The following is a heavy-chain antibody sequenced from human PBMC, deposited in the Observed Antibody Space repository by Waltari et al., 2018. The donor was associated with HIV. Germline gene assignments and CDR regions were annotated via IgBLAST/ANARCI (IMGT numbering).Heavy chain of an antibody. CDR1: GFTFGDYA. CDR2: IRSKAYGGTK. Sequence: EVQLVESGGGLVQPGRSLRLSCTASGFTFGDYAMSWFRQAPGKGLGWVSFIRSKAYGGTKEKSASVKGRFTLSGDDSKSIAYLQMNSLKTEDTAVYYCTRVADYYDSSGYPPKYFQHWGQGTLVTVSS. CDR3: TRVADYYDSSGYPPKYFQH. J-gene: IGHJ1*01. D-gene: IGHD3-22*01. V-gene: IGHV3-49*01.